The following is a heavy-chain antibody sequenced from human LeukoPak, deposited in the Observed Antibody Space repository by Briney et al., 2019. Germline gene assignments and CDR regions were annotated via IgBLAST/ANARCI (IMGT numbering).Heavy chain of an antibody. D-gene: IGHD2-2*01. CDR2: IIPMFGTA. CDR1: GDTFSSYA. J-gene: IGHJ6*03. CDR3: ATCSTSCQGRRTVVPAAIYYYYYMDV. Sequence: SVKVSCKASGDTFSSYAISWVRDAPGQGLEWVGGIIPMFGTANYTQKLQSRVTITADETTSTAYMELSSLRSADTAVYYCATCSTSCQGRRTVVPAAIYYYYYMDVWGKGTTVTASS. V-gene: IGHV1-69*13.